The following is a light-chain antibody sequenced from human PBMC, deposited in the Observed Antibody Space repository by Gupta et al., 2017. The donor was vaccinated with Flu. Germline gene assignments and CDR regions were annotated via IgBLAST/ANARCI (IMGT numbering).Light chain of an antibody. Sequence: GKKARITCSGDEFPKNYAYWYHRTAGRAPQLVIYEDIKRPSGIPKRFSGSTSGTMATLTISGAQVEDEGDYYCFSGDRNGDQRVFGGGTKVAVL. J-gene: IGLJ3*02. V-gene: IGLV3-10*01. CDR2: EDI. CDR3: FSGDRNGDQRV. CDR1: EFPKNY.